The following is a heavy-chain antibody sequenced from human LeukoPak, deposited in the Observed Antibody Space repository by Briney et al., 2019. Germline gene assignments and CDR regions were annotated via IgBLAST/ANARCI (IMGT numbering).Heavy chain of an antibody. CDR1: GFTFSSYG. D-gene: IGHD3-10*01. J-gene: IGHJ6*02. Sequence: GGSLRLSCAASGFTFSSYGMHWVRQAPGKGLEWVAFIRYDGSNKYYADFVKGRFTISRDNSKNTLYLQMNSLRAEDTAVYYCAKDQSRYYYGSRAMDVWGQGTTVTVSS. V-gene: IGHV3-30*02. CDR2: IRYDGSNK. CDR3: AKDQSRYYYGSRAMDV.